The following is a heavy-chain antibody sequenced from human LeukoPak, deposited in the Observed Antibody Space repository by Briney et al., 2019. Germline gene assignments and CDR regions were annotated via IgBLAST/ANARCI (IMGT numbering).Heavy chain of an antibody. D-gene: IGHD3-22*01. J-gene: IGHJ5*02. CDR2: IYYSGST. V-gene: IGHV4-30-4*08. CDR1: GGSISSGSYY. Sequence: SETLSLTCTVSGGSISSGSYYWSWIRQPPGKGLEWIGYIYYSGSTYYNPSLKSRVTISVDTSKNQFSLKLSSVTAADTAVYYCARTQYYYDSSGYSTGGFDPWGQGTLVTVSS. CDR3: ARTQYYYDSSGYSTGGFDP.